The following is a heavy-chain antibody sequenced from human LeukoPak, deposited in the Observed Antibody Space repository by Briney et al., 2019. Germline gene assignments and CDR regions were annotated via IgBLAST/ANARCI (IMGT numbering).Heavy chain of an antibody. J-gene: IGHJ3*02. V-gene: IGHV1-24*01. CDR1: GYTLTELS. D-gene: IGHD6-13*01. CDR3: ATGGPVAGGFDYAFDI. CDR2: FDPEDGET. Sequence: ASVKVSCKVSGYTLTELSMHWVRQAPGKGLEWMGGFDPEDGETIYAQKFQGRVTMTEDTSTDTASMELSSLRSEDTAVYYCATGGPVAGGFDYAFDIWGQGTMVTVSS.